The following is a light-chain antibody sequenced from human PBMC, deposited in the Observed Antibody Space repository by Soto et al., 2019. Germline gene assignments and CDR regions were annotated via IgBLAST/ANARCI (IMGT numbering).Light chain of an antibody. Sequence: DIQMTQSPSSLSASVGDRVTITCQASQDIRNYLNWYQQKPGKAPNLLIYDASNLRAGVPSRFSGSGSGTAFPFTISSLRPEDIAKYYCQHYDHPPPLSFGGGTKVEIK. J-gene: IGKJ4*02. V-gene: IGKV1-33*01. CDR1: QDIRNY. CDR3: QHYDHPPPLS. CDR2: DAS.